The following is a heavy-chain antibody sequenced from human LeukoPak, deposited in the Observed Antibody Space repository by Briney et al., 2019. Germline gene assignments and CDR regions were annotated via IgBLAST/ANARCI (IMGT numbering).Heavy chain of an antibody. D-gene: IGHD3-10*01. Sequence: PSETLSLTCSVSDASISSYYWSWIRQPPGKGPERIGDVGYSESTRYNPSLKSRVTISVGTSENQLSLKLSSVTAPDTAVYYCAGGPGWLAPWGQGTLVRVSS. CDR3: AGGPGWLAP. CDR1: DASISSYY. J-gene: IGHJ5*02. V-gene: IGHV4-59*01. CDR2: VGYSEST.